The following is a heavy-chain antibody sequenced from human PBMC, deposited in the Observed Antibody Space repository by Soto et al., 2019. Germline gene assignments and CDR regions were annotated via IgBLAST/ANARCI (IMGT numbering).Heavy chain of an antibody. Sequence: QVQLVQSGAEVKKPGASVKVSCKTPGYTFTRYNINWVRQAPGQRLEWMGWINAGNGNTRYSQKFQGRLTLTRDTPGNTAYLALNSLISEDTAVDYCATPQDTDGCLDSWGQGTRVTVSS. CDR3: ATPQDTDGCLDS. D-gene: IGHD6-19*01. J-gene: IGHJ4*02. CDR2: INAGNGNT. V-gene: IGHV1-3*01. CDR1: GYTFTRYN.